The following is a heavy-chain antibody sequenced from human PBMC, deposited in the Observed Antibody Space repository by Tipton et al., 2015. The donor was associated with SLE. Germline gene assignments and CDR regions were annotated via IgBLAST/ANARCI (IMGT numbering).Heavy chain of an antibody. J-gene: IGHJ4*02. CDR1: GGSFNSGSYY. D-gene: IGHD6-19*01. V-gene: IGHV4-61*02. Sequence: LRLSCTVAGGSFNSGSYYWSWSRKPAGKGLEWIGRIYTIGSTNYNPPLKSRVTISVDTSKNQFSLKLSSVTAADTAVYYWARSPYSSGWPFDDWGQGTLVTVSS. CDR2: IYTIGST. CDR3: ARSPYSSGWPFDD.